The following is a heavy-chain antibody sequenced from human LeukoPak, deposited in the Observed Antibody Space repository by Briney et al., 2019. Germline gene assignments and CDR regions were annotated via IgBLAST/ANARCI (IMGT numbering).Heavy chain of an antibody. V-gene: IGHV3-23*01. Sequence: GGSLRLSCAASGFTFSSFAMSWVRQAPGQGLEWVSVISGSGGSTDYADSVKGRFTISRDNSKTTLYLQMNSLRAEDTAVYYCAIGYCSNTNCYYSLFDYWGQGTLVTVSS. D-gene: IGHD2-2*01. J-gene: IGHJ4*02. CDR3: AIGYCSNTNCYYSLFDY. CDR2: ISGSGGST. CDR1: GFTFSSFA.